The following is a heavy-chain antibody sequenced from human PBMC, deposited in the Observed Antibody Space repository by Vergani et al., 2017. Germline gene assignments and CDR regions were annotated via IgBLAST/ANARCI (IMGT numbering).Heavy chain of an antibody. D-gene: IGHD3-10*01. J-gene: IGHJ4*02. V-gene: IGHV1-2*02. CDR3: ARGLPYYYGSGSYGY. CDR1: GYTFTGYY. CDR2: INPNSGGT. Sequence: QVQLVQSGAEVKKPGASVKVSCKASGYTFTGYYMHWVRQAPGQRLGWMGWINPNSGGTNYAQKFQGRVTMTRDTSISTAYMELSRLRSDDTAVYYCARGLPYYYGSGSYGYWGQGTLVTVSS.